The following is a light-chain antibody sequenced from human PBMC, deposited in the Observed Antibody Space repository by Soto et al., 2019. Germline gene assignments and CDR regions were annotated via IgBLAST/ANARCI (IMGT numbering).Light chain of an antibody. Sequence: ALRMNQSPSSLSASTGDRVTITCRASQGISSYLAWYQQKPGKAPKLLISAASTLQSGVPPRFSGSVSGTDFTLTISSLQPEDSASYYCQQYYNSVLTFGGGTKVDIK. CDR1: QGISSY. CDR3: QQYYNSVLT. J-gene: IGKJ4*01. V-gene: IGKV1-8*01. CDR2: AAS.